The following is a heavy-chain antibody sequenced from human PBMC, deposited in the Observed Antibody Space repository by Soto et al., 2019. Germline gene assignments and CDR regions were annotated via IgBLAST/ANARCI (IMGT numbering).Heavy chain of an antibody. J-gene: IGHJ3*02. CDR2: ISGSGGST. D-gene: IGHD1-7*01. CDR3: AKEGAWYQLLSITGTQTEPAFDI. CDR1: GFTFSSYA. Sequence: EVQLLESGGGLVQPGGSLRLSCAASGFTFSSYAMSWVRQAPGKGLEWVSAISGSGGSTYYADSVKGRFTISRDNSKNTLYLQMNSLRAEDTAVYYCAKEGAWYQLLSITGTQTEPAFDIWGQGTMVTVSS. V-gene: IGHV3-23*01.